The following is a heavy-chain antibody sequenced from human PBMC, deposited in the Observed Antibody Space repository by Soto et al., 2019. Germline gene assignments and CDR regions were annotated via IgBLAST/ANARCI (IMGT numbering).Heavy chain of an antibody. D-gene: IGHD2-15*01. J-gene: IGHJ4*02. CDR3: ARLMGYCSGGSCYTRAPPDY. CDR2: INAGNGNT. Sequence: ASVKVSCKAAGYTFTSYAMHWVRQAPGQRLEWMGWINAGNGNTKYSQKFQGRVTITRDTSASTAYMELSSLRSEDTAVYYCARLMGYCSGGSCYTRAPPDYWGQGTLVTVSS. CDR1: GYTFTSYA. V-gene: IGHV1-3*01.